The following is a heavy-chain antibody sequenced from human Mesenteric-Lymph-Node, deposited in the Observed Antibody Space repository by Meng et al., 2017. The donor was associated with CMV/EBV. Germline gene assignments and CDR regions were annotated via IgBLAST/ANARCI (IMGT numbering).Heavy chain of an antibody. V-gene: IGHV4-59*01. CDR2: IYYSGST. CDR1: GGSISSYY. Sequence: SETLSLTCTVSGGSISSYYWSWIRQPPGKGLEWIGYIYYSGSTNYNPSLKSRVTISVDTSKNQFSLKLSSVTAADTAVYYCARAAAPTYYFDLWGQGTLVTVSS. D-gene: IGHD6-6*01. J-gene: IGHJ4*02. CDR3: ARAAAPTYYFDL.